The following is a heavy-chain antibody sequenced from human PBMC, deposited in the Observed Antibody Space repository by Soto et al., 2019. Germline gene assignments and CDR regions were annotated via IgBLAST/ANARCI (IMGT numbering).Heavy chain of an antibody. CDR3: ARVSGSSGYDFDPYHFDY. Sequence: SETLSLTCTVSGGSISSYYWSWIRQPPGKGLEWIGYIYYSGSTNYNPSLKSRVTISVDTSKNQFSLKLSSVTAADTAVYYCARVSGSSGYDFDPYHFDYWGQGSLVTASS. CDR1: GGSISSYY. D-gene: IGHD5-12*01. V-gene: IGHV4-59*01. J-gene: IGHJ4*02. CDR2: IYYSGST.